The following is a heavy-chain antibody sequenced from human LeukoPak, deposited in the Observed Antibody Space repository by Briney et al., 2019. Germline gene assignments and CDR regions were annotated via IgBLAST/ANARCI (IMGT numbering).Heavy chain of an antibody. Sequence: GGSLRLSCAASGFTFSSYAMSWVRQAPGKGLEWVSAISGSGGSTYYADSVKGRFTISRDNSKNTLYLQMNSLRAEDTAVYYCARDPPIYQGISSYYYGMDVWGQGTTVTVSS. CDR1: GFTFSSYA. J-gene: IGHJ6*02. CDR2: ISGSGGST. V-gene: IGHV3-23*01. D-gene: IGHD3-3*02. CDR3: ARDPPIYQGISSYYYGMDV.